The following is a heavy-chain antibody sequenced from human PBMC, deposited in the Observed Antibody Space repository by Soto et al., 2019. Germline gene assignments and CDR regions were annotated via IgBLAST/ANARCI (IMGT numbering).Heavy chain of an antibody. D-gene: IGHD3-22*01. J-gene: IGHJ4*02. CDR2: IYYSGST. CDR3: ARRREDDSSGYHHIDY. CDR1: GGSISTSSHY. Sequence: QLQLQESGPGLVKPSETLSLTCTVSGGSISTSSHYWDWFRQPPGKGLEWIGSIYYSGSTYYNPSLKSRVTMSVDTSKNQFSLWLSSVTAAYTAVYYCARRREDDSSGYHHIDYLGRGTLVTVSS. V-gene: IGHV4-39*01.